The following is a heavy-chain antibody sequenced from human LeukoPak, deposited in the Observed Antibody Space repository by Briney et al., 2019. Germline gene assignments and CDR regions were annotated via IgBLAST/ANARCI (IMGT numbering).Heavy chain of an antibody. CDR3: GRETYYGMDV. V-gene: IGHV3-11*01. J-gene: IGHJ6*02. CDR1: GFTFRDYY. CDR2: ISGSAYTM. Sequence: GGSLRLSCAASGFTFRDYYMSWIRQAPGKGLEWVSYISGSAYTMYHADSVKGRFTISRDNAKNSLYLQMNSLRAEDTAVYYCGRETYYGMDVWGQGTTVIVSS.